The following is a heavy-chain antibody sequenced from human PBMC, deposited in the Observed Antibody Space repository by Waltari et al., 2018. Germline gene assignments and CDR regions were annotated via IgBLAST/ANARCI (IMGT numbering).Heavy chain of an antibody. CDR1: GFTFSSYS. Sequence: EVQLVESGGGLVKPGGSLRLSCAASGFTFSSYSMNWVRQAPGKGLEWVSSISSSSSYIYYADSVKGRFTISRDNAKNSLYLQMNSLRAEDTAVYYCARDQTYSSSSFGYYYYMDVWGKGTTVTVSS. V-gene: IGHV3-21*01. CDR3: ARDQTYSSSSFGYYYYMDV. J-gene: IGHJ6*03. CDR2: ISSSSSYI. D-gene: IGHD6-6*01.